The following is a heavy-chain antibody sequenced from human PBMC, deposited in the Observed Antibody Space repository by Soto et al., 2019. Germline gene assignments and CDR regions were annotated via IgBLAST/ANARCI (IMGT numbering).Heavy chain of an antibody. D-gene: IGHD4-17*01. Sequence: QVHLVQSGAEVKKPGSSVKVSCRASGGTFSTYTISWVRQVPGQGLEWMGKIIPIVGGADYVQEFQGRVTITADKSTSTAYMVLSSLRSEDTAVYFCARDKGYGELDHWGQGTLVTVSS. J-gene: IGHJ4*02. CDR3: ARDKGYGELDH. CDR1: GGTFSTYT. V-gene: IGHV1-69*08. CDR2: IIPIVGGA.